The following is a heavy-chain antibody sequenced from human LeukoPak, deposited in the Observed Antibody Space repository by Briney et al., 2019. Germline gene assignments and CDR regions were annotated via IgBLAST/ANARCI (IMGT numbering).Heavy chain of an antibody. CDR3: ARKAGDW. CDR2: IYYSGST. Sequence: KSSETLSLTCTVSGGSISNYHWSWIRQPPGKGLEWIGYIYYSGSTNCNPSLKSRVTISLDTSKNQVSLRLSSVTAADTAVYYCARKAGDWWGQGPLATVSS. V-gene: IGHV4-59*08. J-gene: IGHJ4*02. D-gene: IGHD3-9*01. CDR1: GGSISNYH.